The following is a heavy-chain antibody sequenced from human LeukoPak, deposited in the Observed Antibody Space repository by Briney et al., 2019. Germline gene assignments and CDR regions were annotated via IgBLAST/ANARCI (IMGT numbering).Heavy chain of an antibody. V-gene: IGHV1-24*01. CDR1: GYTLTELS. Sequence: GASVKVSCKVSGYTLTELSMHWVRQAPGKGLEWMGGFDPEDGETIYAQKFQGRVTMTEDTSTSTAYMELRSLRSDDTAVYYCARDGDYDSGMDVWGQGTTVTVSS. CDR2: FDPEDGET. D-gene: IGHD3-3*01. J-gene: IGHJ6*02. CDR3: ARDGDYDSGMDV.